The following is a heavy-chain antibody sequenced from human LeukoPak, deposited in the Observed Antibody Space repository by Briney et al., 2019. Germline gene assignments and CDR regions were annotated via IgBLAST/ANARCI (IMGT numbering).Heavy chain of an antibody. Sequence: GGSLRLSCAASGFTFSSYAMSWVRQAPGKGLEWVSGISGSDGSTNYADSVKGRFTISRENSKNTLYLQMNSLRAEDTAVYYCAKDSAKKYDDYWGQGTRVTVSS. D-gene: IGHD2/OR15-2a*01. CDR2: ISGSDGST. J-gene: IGHJ4*02. CDR3: AKDSAKKYDDY. CDR1: GFTFSSYA. V-gene: IGHV3-23*01.